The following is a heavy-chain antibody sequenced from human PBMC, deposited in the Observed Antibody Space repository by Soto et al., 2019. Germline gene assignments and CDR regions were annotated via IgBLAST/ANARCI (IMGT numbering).Heavy chain of an antibody. CDR1: GFTFSDYG. J-gene: IGHJ4*02. Sequence: GGSLRLSCAASGFTFSDYGIDWIRQAPGKGLEWVAVISHEGGTQYYADSVRGRFTVSRDNSKNILYLQMDSLRPEDTAMYYCARQIYDSDTGPNFQYYFDSWGQGTPVTVSS. V-gene: IGHV3-30*03. CDR2: ISHEGGTQ. D-gene: IGHD3-22*01. CDR3: ARQIYDSDTGPNFQYYFDS.